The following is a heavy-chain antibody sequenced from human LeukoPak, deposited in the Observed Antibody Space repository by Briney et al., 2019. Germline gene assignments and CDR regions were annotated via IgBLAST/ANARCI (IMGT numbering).Heavy chain of an antibody. Sequence: GGSLRLSCAASGFIFSSYWMHWVRQDPGKGLVWVSRINSGGGSITYADSVKGRFTISRDNAKNTLYLQMNSLGVEDTAVYYCAREGRVSGYDFDSWGQGPLVTVSS. V-gene: IGHV3-74*03. CDR3: AREGRVSGYDFDS. J-gene: IGHJ4*02. CDR1: GFIFSSYW. CDR2: INSGGGSI. D-gene: IGHD5-12*01.